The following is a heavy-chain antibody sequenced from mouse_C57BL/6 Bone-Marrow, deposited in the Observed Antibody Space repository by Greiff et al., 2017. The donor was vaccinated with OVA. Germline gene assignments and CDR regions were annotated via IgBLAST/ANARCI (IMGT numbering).Heavy chain of an antibody. J-gene: IGHJ3*01. Sequence: VKLQESGAELARPGASVKLSCKASGYTFTSYGISWVKQRTGQGLEWIGEIYPRSGNTYYNEKFKGKATLTADKSSSTAFMELRSLTSEDSAVYFCASPYGRGFAYWGQGTLVTVSA. CDR2: IYPRSGNT. D-gene: IGHD1-1*01. V-gene: IGHV1-81*01. CDR3: ASPYGRGFAY. CDR1: GYTFTSYG.